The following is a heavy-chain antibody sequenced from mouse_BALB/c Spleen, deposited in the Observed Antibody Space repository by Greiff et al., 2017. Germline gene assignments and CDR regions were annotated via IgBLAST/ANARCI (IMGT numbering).Heavy chain of an antibody. CDR3: ARRYRYDDYAMDY. CDR1: GFSLTSYG. V-gene: IGHV2-2*02. J-gene: IGHJ4*01. D-gene: IGHD2-14*01. Sequence: VQLVESGPGLVQPSQSLSITCTVSGFSLTSYGVHWVRQSPGKGLEWLGVIWSGGSTDYNAAFISRLSISKDNSKSQVFFKMNSLQANDTAIYYCARRYRYDDYAMDYWGQGTSVTVSS. CDR2: IWSGGST.